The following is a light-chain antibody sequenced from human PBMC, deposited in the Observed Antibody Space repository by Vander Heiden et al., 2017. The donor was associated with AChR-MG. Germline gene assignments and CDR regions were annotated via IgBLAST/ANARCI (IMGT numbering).Light chain of an antibody. CDR2: GAS. CDR3: QQFGSSLFT. Sequence: EIVLTQSPGTLSLSPGERATLSCSASQSVRSRYLAWYQQKPGQAPRLLIYGASSRATGIPDRFSGSGSGTDFTLTISRLEPENFAVYYCQQFGSSLFTFGPGTKVDIK. J-gene: IGKJ3*01. CDR1: QSVRSRY. V-gene: IGKV3-20*01.